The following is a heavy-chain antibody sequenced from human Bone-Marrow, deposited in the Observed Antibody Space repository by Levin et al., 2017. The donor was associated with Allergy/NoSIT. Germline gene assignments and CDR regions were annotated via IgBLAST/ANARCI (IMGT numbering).Heavy chain of an antibody. J-gene: IGHJ3*02. CDR3: ARVYSSEETIDI. Sequence: PGGSLRLSCAASGFTFSDFFMSWIRQAPGKGLEWVSYISSMSSSKYYADSVQGRFTISRDDAASSLYLQMNSLRAEDTAIYYCARVYSSEETIDIWGQGTMVAVSS. D-gene: IGHD6-25*01. CDR2: ISSMSSSK. V-gene: IGHV3-11*01. CDR1: GFTFSDFF.